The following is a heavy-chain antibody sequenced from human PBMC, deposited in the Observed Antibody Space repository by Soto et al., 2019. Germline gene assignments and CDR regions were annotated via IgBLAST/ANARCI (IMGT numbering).Heavy chain of an antibody. CDR2: IYDSGTT. V-gene: IGHV4-59*08. J-gene: IGHJ6*03. CDR3: ARRTVFHYYMGV. CDR1: GVSISSSYY. D-gene: IGHD4-17*01. Sequence: SETLSLTCTVSGVSISSSYYFYWIRQPPGKEMEWIGYIYDSGTTYYNPALKSRVTISVDTSKNQFSLRLNSVTAADTAVYYCARRTVFHYYMGVWGKGTTVTVSS.